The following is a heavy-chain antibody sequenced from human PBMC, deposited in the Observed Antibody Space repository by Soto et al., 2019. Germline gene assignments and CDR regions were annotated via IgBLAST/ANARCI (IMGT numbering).Heavy chain of an antibody. CDR3: SRERGNTAMALSGHFDS. J-gene: IGHJ5*01. Sequence: QVQLVQSGAEVKTPGASVKVSCKASGYTFTDYHMHWVRQAPGQGLEWMGWINPKSGAANYAQQFQGRVTMTRDTSVNTAYIDLGWLRSDDTAVYYCSRERGNTAMALSGHFDSWGQGTLVTVSS. CDR2: INPKSGAA. CDR1: GYTFTDYH. V-gene: IGHV1-2*02. D-gene: IGHD5-18*01.